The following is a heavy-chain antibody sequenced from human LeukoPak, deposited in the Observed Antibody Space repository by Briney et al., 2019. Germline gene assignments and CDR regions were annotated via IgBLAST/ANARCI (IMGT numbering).Heavy chain of an antibody. J-gene: IGHJ4*02. CDR2: ISSDGSNK. D-gene: IGHD3-10*01. CDR3: AKDGLWFGDLTYFDY. V-gene: IGHV3-30*18. CDR1: GFTFSNYG. Sequence: HPGRSLRLSCAASGFTFSNYGMHWVRQAPGKGLEWVAVISSDGSNKYYADSVKGRFTISRDNSKNTLFLQMNSLRAEDTAVYYCAKDGLWFGDLTYFDYWGQGTLVTVSS.